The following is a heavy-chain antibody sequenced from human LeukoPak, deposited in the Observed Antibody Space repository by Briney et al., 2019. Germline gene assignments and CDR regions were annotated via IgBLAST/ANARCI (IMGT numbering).Heavy chain of an antibody. V-gene: IGHV3-11*01. D-gene: IGHD3-22*01. CDR2: ISSSGSTI. CDR3: ARVPVDYYDSSGYCLDY. J-gene: IGHJ4*02. CDR1: GFTFSDYY. Sequence: PGGSLRLSCAASGFTFSDYYMSWIRQAPGKGLEWVSYISSSGSTIYYADSVKGRFTISRDNAKNSLYLQMNSLRAEDTAVYYCARVPVDYYDSSGYCLDYWGQGTLVTVSS.